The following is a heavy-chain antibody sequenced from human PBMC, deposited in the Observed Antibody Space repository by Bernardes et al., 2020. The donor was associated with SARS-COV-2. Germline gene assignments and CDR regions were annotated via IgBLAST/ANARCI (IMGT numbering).Heavy chain of an antibody. D-gene: IGHD1-20*01. CDR3: VKDMEMGFPLWYGLDV. Sequence: GGSLRLSCAAAGFRFDGYAMHWVRQSPTKGLEWVAGISWNNQKLVYAASVEGRFTISRDNAKKILYLQMDNLRTEDTAIYYCVKDMEMGFPLWYGLDVWGQGTTVSVS. CDR2: ISWNNQKL. CDR1: GFRFDGYA. V-gene: IGHV3-9*01. J-gene: IGHJ6*02.